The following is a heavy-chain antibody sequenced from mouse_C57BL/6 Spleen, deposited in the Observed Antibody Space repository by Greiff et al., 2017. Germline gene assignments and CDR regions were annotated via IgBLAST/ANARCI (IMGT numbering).Heavy chain of an antibody. Sequence: EVKLVASGGGLVTPGGSLKLSCAASGSTFSDYGMHWVRQDPEKGLEWVAYISSGSSTIYYADTVKGRFTISRDNAKNTLFLQMTSLRSEDTAMYYCARTLTTVVAPDYWGQGTTLTVSS. D-gene: IGHD1-1*01. CDR3: ARTLTTVVAPDY. CDR2: ISSGSSTI. J-gene: IGHJ2*01. CDR1: GSTFSDYG. V-gene: IGHV5-17*01.